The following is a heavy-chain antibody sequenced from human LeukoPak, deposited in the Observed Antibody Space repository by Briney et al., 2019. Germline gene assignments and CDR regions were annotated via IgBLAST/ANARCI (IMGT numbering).Heavy chain of an antibody. CDR3: ARGYGDTHYYYYYGMDV. V-gene: IGHV4-31*03. CDR1: GGSISSGGYY. CDR2: IYYSGST. D-gene: IGHD4-17*01. J-gene: IGHJ6*02. Sequence: PSETLSLTCTVSGGSISSGGYYWSWIRQHPGKGLEWIGYIYYSGSTYFNPSLNSRVTMSLDRSKNQFSLKLSSVTAADTAVYYCARGYGDTHYYYYYGMDVWGQGTTVTVSS.